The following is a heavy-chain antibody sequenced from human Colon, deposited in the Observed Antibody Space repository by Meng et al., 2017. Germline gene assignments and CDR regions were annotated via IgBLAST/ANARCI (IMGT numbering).Heavy chain of an antibody. CDR2: IYHSGST. CDR1: GDAIRSSNW. Sequence: QVQLQESGPGLVKPTGTLSLTCAVAGDAIRSSNWWRWVRQPPGRGLEWIGEIYHSGSTNYNPSLKNRVSMTVDKSNNEFSLTLSSVTAADTAFYYCARVIYASGNMAHLDYWGQGTLVTVSS. CDR3: ARVIYASGNMAHLDY. D-gene: IGHD3-10*01. J-gene: IGHJ4*02. V-gene: IGHV4-4*02.